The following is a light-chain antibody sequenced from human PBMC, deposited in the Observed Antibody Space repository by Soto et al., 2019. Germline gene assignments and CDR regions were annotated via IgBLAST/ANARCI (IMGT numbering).Light chain of an antibody. Sequence: EIVMTQSPATLSVSPGERATLSCRASQSVSSNLAWYQQKPGQAPRLLIYGASTRATGIPARFSGSGSGTDFTLTISSLEPEDFAVYYCQHYNNWLATFGGGTKVDI. CDR2: GAS. J-gene: IGKJ4*01. V-gene: IGKV3-15*01. CDR3: QHYNNWLAT. CDR1: QSVSSN.